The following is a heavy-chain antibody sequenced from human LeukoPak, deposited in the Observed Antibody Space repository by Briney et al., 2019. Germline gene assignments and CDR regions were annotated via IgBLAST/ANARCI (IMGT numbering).Heavy chain of an antibody. CDR2: IYYSGST. D-gene: IGHD3-10*01. CDR1: GGSISSYY. J-gene: IGHJ2*01. V-gene: IGHV4-59*01. Sequence: SETLSLTCTVSGGSISSYYWSWIRQPRGKGLEWIGYIYYSGSTNYDPSLKSRVTISVDTSKNQFSLRLSSVTAADTAVYYCAGSGSGGYYSPWYFDLWGRGTLVTVSS. CDR3: AGSGSGGYYSPWYFDL.